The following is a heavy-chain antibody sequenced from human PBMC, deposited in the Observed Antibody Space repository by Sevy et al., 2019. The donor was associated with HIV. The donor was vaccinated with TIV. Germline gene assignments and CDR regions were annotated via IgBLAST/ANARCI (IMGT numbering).Heavy chain of an antibody. CDR2: FSGSGGST. CDR3: AKNPGVGSYYYMDV. CDR1: GFTFSSYA. D-gene: IGHD1-26*01. Sequence: GGSLRLSCAASGFTFSSYAMSWVRQAPGKGLEWVSSFSGSGGSTYYADSLKGQFTISRDNSKNTLYLQVNSLRVEDTAVYYCAKNPGVGSYYYMDVWGKGTTVTVSS. J-gene: IGHJ6*03. V-gene: IGHV3-23*01.